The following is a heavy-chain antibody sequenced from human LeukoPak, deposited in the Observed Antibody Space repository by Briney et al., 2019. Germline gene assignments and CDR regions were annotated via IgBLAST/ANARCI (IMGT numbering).Heavy chain of an antibody. D-gene: IGHD3-10*01. Sequence: PSETLFLTCTVYSGSLSGYYWSWLRQPPGKGLEFIGEVNDSGKINYTPSLKSRVTVSVDAPKKQFSLKLTSVTAADTAVYYCARVIDSSESYYRPFDYWGQGIMVTVSS. CDR2: VNDSGKI. V-gene: IGHV4-34*01. J-gene: IGHJ4*02. CDR1: SGSLSGYY. CDR3: ARVIDSSESYYRPFDY.